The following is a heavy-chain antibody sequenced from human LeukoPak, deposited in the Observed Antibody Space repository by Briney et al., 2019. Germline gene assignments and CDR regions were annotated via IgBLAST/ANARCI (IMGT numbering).Heavy chain of an antibody. V-gene: IGHV1-69*06. CDR1: GGTFSSYA. CDR3: AREKEGLLTFDY. CDR2: IIPIFGTA. J-gene: IGHJ4*02. Sequence: SVKVSCKVSGGTFSSYAISWVRQAPGQGLEWMGGIIPIFGTANYAQKFQGRVTITADKSTSTAYMELSSLRSEDTAVYYCAREKEGLLTFDYWGQGTLVTVSS. D-gene: IGHD3-10*01.